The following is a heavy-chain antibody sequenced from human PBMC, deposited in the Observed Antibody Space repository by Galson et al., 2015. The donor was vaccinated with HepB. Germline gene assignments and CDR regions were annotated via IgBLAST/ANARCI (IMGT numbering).Heavy chain of an antibody. J-gene: IGHJ6*03. Sequence: SLRLSCAASGFTFSSYAMSWVRQAPGKGLEWVSAISGSGGSTYYADSVKGRFTISRDNSKNTLYLQMNSLRAEDTAVYYCAKDGYDFWSGYYHGDRYYYMDVWGKGTTVTVSS. CDR1: GFTFSSYA. CDR2: ISGSGGST. V-gene: IGHV3-23*01. CDR3: AKDGYDFWSGYYHGDRYYYMDV. D-gene: IGHD3-3*01.